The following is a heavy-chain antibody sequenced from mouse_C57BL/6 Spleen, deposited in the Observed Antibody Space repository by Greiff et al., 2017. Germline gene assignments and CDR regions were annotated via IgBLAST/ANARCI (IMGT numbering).Heavy chain of an antibody. J-gene: IGHJ1*03. CDR3: ARGPYSNSYWYFDV. V-gene: IGHV1-18*01. Sequence: VQLKESGPELVKPGASVKIPCKASGYTFTDYNMDWVKQSHGKSLEWIGDINPNNGGTIYNQKFKGKATLTVDKSSSTAYMELRSLTSEDTAVYYCARGPYSNSYWYFDVWGTGTTVTVSS. CDR1: GYTFTDYN. D-gene: IGHD2-5*01. CDR2: INPNNGGT.